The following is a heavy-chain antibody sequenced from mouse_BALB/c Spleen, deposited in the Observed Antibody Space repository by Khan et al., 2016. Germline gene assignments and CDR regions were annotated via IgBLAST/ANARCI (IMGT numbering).Heavy chain of an antibody. D-gene: IGHD4-1*02. V-gene: IGHV3-2*02. Sequence: EVQLQESGPGLVKPSQSLSLTCTVTGYSITSDYAWNWIRHFPGNKLEWTGYISYSGSTNYNPSLKSRISITRDTSKNPFFLQLNAVTTEDTATYYCAINWDEEDYWGQGTMVTVSA. CDR2: ISYSGST. CDR1: GYSITSDYA. CDR3: AINWDEEDY. J-gene: IGHJ3*01.